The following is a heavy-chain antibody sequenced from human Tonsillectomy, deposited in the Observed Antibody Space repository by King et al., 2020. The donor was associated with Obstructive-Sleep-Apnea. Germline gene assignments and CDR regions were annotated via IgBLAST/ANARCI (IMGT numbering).Heavy chain of an antibody. V-gene: IGHV4-31*03. CDR3: VRDRYDSRAYYLGADS. CDR2: IYYSGTT. D-gene: IGHD3-22*01. J-gene: IGHJ4*02. CDR1: GASISRGGCY. Sequence: VQLQESGPGLVKPSQTLSLTCTVSGASISRGGCYWSWIRQLPGKGLEWIGNIYYSGTTFYNPSLQSRLTISVDTSKNQFSLTLNSVTAADTAVYYCVRDRYDSRAYYLGADSWGQGTLVTVSS.